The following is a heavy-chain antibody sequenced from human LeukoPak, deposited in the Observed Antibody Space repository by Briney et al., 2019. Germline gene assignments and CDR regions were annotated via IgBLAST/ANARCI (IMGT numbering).Heavy chain of an antibody. V-gene: IGHV1-18*01. Sequence: ASVKVSCKASCYTFTSYGISRVRQAPGQGLEWMGWISAYNGNTNYAQNIQGIVTMTTDTSTSTAYIELRSLRSHDTAVYYCARDAWYYDSSSYYYGYWGQGTLVTVSS. CDR3: ARDAWYYDSSSYYYGY. CDR2: ISAYNGNT. D-gene: IGHD3-22*01. J-gene: IGHJ4*02. CDR1: CYTFTSYG.